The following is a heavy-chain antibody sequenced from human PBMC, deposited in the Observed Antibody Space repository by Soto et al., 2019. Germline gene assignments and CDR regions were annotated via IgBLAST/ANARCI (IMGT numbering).Heavy chain of an antibody. CDR3: ARGNMVRGVINDFYGMDV. CDR1: GYTFTGYY. CDR2: INPNSGGT. Sequence: ASVKVSCKASGYTFTGYYMHWVRQAPGQGLEWMGWINPNSGGTNYAQKFQGRVTMTRDTSISTAYMELSRLRSDDTAVYYCARGNMVRGVINDFYGMDVWGQGTTVTVSS. J-gene: IGHJ6*02. V-gene: IGHV1-2*02. D-gene: IGHD3-10*01.